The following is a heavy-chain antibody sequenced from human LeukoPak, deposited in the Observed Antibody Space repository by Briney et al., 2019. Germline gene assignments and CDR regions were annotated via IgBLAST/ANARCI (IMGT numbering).Heavy chain of an antibody. Sequence: GRSLRLSCAASGFSFSTYALHWVRQAPGKGLEWVAVISYDGSKEYYADSVMGRFTVSRDNPKNTLYLQMNSLTTEDTAVYYCASSPSSYFDYWGQGTLVTVSS. D-gene: IGHD6-13*01. J-gene: IGHJ4*02. CDR3: ASSPSSYFDY. CDR1: GFSFSTYA. V-gene: IGHV3-30-3*01. CDR2: ISYDGSKE.